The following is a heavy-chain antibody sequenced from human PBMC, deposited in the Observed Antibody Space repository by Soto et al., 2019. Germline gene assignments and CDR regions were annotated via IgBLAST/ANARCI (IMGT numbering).Heavy chain of an antibody. J-gene: IGHJ4*02. D-gene: IGHD1-26*01. V-gene: IGHV6-1*01. CDR3: ARAGYSGSYGPINY. CDR2: TYYRSKWYN. Sequence: SQTLSLTCVISGDSVSSNSAAWNWIRQSPSRGLEWLGRTYYRSKWYNDYAVSVKSRITINPDASKNQFSLQLNSVTPDDTAVYYCARAGYSGSYGPINYWGQGTLVTVSS. CDR1: GDSVSSNSAA.